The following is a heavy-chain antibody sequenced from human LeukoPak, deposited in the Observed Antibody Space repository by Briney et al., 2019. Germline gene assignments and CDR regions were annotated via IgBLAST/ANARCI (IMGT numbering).Heavy chain of an antibody. V-gene: IGHV3-21*06. J-gene: IGHJ3*02. CDR3: ARERFADGGFDI. CDR1: EFTFSTHS. Sequence: GGSLRLSCAASEFTFSTHSMMWVRQAPGKGLEWVSSISSRSSYIYYADSLKGRFTISRDNAKNSLYLQMNSLRAEDTAVYYCARERFADGGFDIWGQGTMVTVSS. CDR2: ISSRSSYI. D-gene: IGHD2-15*01.